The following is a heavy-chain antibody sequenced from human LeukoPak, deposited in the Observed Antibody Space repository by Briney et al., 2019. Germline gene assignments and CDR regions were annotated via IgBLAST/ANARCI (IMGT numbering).Heavy chain of an antibody. CDR3: ARGPPRAQDWFDP. V-gene: IGHV1-69*05. Sequence: AWVKVSCKASGGTFSSYAISWVRPAPGQGLEWMGGIIPIFGTANYAQKFQGRVTITTDESTSTAYMELSSLRSENTAVYYCARGPPRAQDWFDPWGQGTLVTVSS. CDR1: GGTFSSYA. J-gene: IGHJ5*02. CDR2: IIPIFGTA.